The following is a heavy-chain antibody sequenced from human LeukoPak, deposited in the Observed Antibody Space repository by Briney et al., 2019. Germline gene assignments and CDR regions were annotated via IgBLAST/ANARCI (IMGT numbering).Heavy chain of an antibody. Sequence: SQTLSLTCAISGDSVSSNNAAWNWIRQPPSSGLEWLGRTYYRSRWITDYALSVKSRITINPDTSRNQFSLQLNSVSPEDTAVYYCVRGSALDIWGQGTMVTVSS. V-gene: IGHV6-1*01. J-gene: IGHJ3*02. CDR1: GDSVSSNNAA. CDR2: TYYRSRWIT. CDR3: VRGSALDI.